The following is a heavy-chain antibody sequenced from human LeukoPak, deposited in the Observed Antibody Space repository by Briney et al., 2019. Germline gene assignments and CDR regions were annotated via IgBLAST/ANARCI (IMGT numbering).Heavy chain of an antibody. J-gene: IGHJ4*02. CDR2: IYSSGSN. CDR3: SREPTSGREPTSGRPLDY. Sequence: SETLSLTCTVSGGSISGYFWTWIRQPAGKGLEWIGRIYSSGSNNYNPSLKSRVTMSLDTSKNHFSLNLTSVTAADTAVYYCSREPTSGREPTSGRPLDYWGQGTLVTVSS. V-gene: IGHV4-4*07. CDR1: GGSISGYF. D-gene: IGHD5-12*01.